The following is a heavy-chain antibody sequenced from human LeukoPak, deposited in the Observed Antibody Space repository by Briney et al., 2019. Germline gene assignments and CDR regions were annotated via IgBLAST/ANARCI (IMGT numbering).Heavy chain of an antibody. J-gene: IGHJ5*02. CDR2: ISTGGGST. CDR3: ARDSSSWYNWFDP. V-gene: IGHV3-23*01. CDR1: GFTFSSNA. Sequence: GGSLRLSCAASGFTFSSNAMSWVRQAPGKGLEWVSAISTGGGSTYYADSVKGRFTISRDNAKNSLYLQMNSLRAEDTAVYYCARDSSSWYNWFDPWGQGTLVTVSS. D-gene: IGHD6-13*01.